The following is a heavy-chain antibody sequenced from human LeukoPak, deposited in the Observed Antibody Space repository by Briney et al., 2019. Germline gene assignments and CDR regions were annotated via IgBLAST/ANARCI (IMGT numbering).Heavy chain of an antibody. V-gene: IGHV4-34*01. Sequence: SETLSLTCAVYGGSFSGYYWSWIRQPPGKGLEWIGEINHSGSTNYNPSLKSRVTISVDTSKNQFSLKLSSVTAADTAVYYCARHTTRTYSSSWYGSGNWFDPWGQGTLVTVSS. CDR3: ARHTTRTYSSSWYGSGNWFDP. CDR2: INHSGST. CDR1: GGSFSGYY. D-gene: IGHD6-13*01. J-gene: IGHJ5*02.